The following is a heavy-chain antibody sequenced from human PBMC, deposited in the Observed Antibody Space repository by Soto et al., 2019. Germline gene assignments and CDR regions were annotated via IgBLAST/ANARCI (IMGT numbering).Heavy chain of an antibody. CDR2: ISSSGTYI. V-gene: IGHV3-21*01. Sequence: EVQLVESGGGLVKPGGSLRLSCAASGFLFNSYSMNWVRQAPGKGLEWVSSISSSGTYIYYADSVKGRFTISRDNAKNSLYLEMNSLRAEDTALYYCARTTLGTANTPAFDIWGQGTMVTVSS. D-gene: IGHD1-1*01. CDR1: GFLFNSYS. CDR3: ARTTLGTANTPAFDI. J-gene: IGHJ3*02.